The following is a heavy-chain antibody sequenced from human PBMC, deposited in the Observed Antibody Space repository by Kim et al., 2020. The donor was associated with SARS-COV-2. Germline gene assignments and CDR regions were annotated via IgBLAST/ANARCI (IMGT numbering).Heavy chain of an antibody. V-gene: IGHV3-7*01. CDR1: GFTFRSYS. CDR2: INQDGSHK. D-gene: IGHD3-10*01. Sequence: GGSLRLSCAASGFTFRSYSMTWVRQAPGKGLEWVANINQDGSHKYYVDSVKGRFTISRDNAKNSLYLQMSSLRAEDTAVYYCARARGVEYWGPGTLVTVS. J-gene: IGHJ4*02. CDR3: ARARGVEY.